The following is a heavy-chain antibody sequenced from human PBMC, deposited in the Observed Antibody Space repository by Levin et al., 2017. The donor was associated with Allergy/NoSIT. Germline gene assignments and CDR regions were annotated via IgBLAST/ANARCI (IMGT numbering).Heavy chain of an antibody. V-gene: IGHV3-23*01. J-gene: IGHJ3*02. D-gene: IGHD1-26*01. CDR3: AKAVGSLDPSDI. Sequence: GESLKISCAASGFTFSSYAMSWVRQAPEKGLEWVSSISRSDGSTYYADSVKGRFAISRDNSKNTLSLQMNSLRAEDTAVYYCAKAVGSLDPSDIWGQGTMVTVSS. CDR1: GFTFSSYA. CDR2: ISRSDGST.